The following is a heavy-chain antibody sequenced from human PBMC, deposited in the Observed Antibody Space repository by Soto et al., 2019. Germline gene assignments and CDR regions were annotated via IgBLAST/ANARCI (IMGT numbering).Heavy chain of an antibody. V-gene: IGHV3-33*01. J-gene: IGHJ4*02. CDR2: IWYDGSNK. D-gene: IGHD4-17*01. CDR1: GFTFSSYG. Sequence: QVQLVESGGGVVQPGRSLRLSCAASGFTFSSYGMHWVRQAPGKGLEWVAIIWYDGSNKYYADSVKGRFTISRDNSKNTLYLQMNSLRAEDTAVYYWARLDDYGDYPDYWGQGTLVTVSS. CDR3: ARLDDYGDYPDY.